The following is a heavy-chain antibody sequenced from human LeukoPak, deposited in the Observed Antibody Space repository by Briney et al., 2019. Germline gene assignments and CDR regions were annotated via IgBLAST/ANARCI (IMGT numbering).Heavy chain of an antibody. D-gene: IGHD6-13*01. CDR1: GGSISSYY. V-gene: IGHV4-59*08. CDR3: AFSSSWYYFDY. Sequence: PSETLSPTCTVSGGSISSYYWSWIRQPPGKGLEWIGYIYYSGSTNYNPSLKSRVTISVDTSKNQFSLKLSSVTAADTAVYYCAFSSSWYYFDYWGQGTLVTVSS. CDR2: IYYSGST. J-gene: IGHJ4*02.